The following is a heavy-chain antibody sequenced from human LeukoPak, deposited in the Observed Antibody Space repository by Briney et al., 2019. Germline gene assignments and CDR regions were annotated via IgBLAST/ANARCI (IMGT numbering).Heavy chain of an antibody. CDR1: GGSFSGYY. V-gene: IGHV4-34*01. Sequence: SETLSLTCAVYGGSFSGYYWSWIRQPPGEGLEWIGEINHSGSTNYNPSLKSRVTISVDTSKNQFSLKLSSVTAADTAVYYCARVPRDRLYYYDSSGYGAFDIWGQGTMVTVSS. CDR2: INHSGST. J-gene: IGHJ3*02. CDR3: ARVPRDRLYYYDSSGYGAFDI. D-gene: IGHD3-22*01.